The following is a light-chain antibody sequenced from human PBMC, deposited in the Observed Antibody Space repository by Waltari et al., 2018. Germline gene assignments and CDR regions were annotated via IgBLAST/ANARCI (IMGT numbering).Light chain of an antibody. Sequence: SCRASQSVSKYLAWYQQKPGQAPRPLIFGASSRATGIPDRFSGSGSGTDLSLTISRVEPEDFAVYYCQQYMSLPATFGQGTKVEIE. V-gene: IGKV3-20*01. CDR2: GAS. CDR3: QQYMSLPAT. CDR1: QSVSKY. J-gene: IGKJ1*01.